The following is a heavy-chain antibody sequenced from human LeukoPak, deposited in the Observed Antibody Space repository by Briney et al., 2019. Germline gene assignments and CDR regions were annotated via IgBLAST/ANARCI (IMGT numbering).Heavy chain of an antibody. V-gene: IGHV3-30*02. D-gene: IGHD3-3*01. CDR3: ARSPRITIFGVVDNWFDP. CDR1: GFIFSDYG. Sequence: GGSLRLSCAASGFIFSDYGMHWVRQAPGKGLEWVAFVRFDGSKKYYADSVKGRFTISRDNSKNTLYLQMNSLRSEDTAVYYCARSPRITIFGVVDNWFDPWGQGTLVTVSS. CDR2: VRFDGSKK. J-gene: IGHJ5*02.